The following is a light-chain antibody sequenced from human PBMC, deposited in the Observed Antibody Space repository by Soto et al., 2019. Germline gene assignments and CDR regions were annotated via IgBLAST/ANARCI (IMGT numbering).Light chain of an antibody. J-gene: IGKJ5*01. CDR2: DAS. V-gene: IGKV1-33*01. CDR3: QQYDNLPIN. CDR1: QDISNY. Sequence: DIQMTQSPSSLSASVVYRFTITYRASQDISNYLNWYQQKPGKAPKLLIYDASNLETGVPSRFSGSGSGTDFTFTISSLQPEDIATYYCQQYDNLPINFGQGTRREIK.